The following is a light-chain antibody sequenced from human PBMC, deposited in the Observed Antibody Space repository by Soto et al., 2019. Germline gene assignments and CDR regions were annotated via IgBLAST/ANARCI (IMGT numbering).Light chain of an antibody. J-gene: IGKJ2*01. CDR2: DTS. CDR1: QSVSDY. V-gene: IGKV3-11*01. CDR3: QQYSSSTLFA. Sequence: EIVLTQSPATLSLSPGERATLSCRASQSVSDYLAWYQQKPVQAPRLLIYDTSSRATGVPARISGSGSGTDIANTISSLDPEDCAVYYCQQYSSSTLFALGPGTNLE.